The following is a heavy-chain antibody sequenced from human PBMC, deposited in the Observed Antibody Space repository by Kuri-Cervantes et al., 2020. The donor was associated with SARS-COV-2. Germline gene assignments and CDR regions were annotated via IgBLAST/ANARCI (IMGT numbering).Heavy chain of an antibody. J-gene: IGHJ4*02. CDR1: GGSISSYY. CDR3: ASSYYDFWSGYSTAKSAFSY. V-gene: IGHV4-4*07. Sequence: ESLKISCTVSGGSISSYYWSWIRQPAGKGLEWIGRIYTSGSINYNPSLKSRVTISVDTSKNQFSLKLGSVTAADTAVYYCASSYYDFWSGYSTAKSAFSYWGQGTLVTVSS. D-gene: IGHD3-3*01. CDR2: IYTSGSI.